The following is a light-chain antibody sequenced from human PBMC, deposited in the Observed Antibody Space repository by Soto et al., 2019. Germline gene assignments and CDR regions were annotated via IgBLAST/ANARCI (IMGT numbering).Light chain of an antibody. CDR3: SSYTTTSTLVV. J-gene: IGLJ2*01. Sequence: QSALTQPASVSGSPGQSITISCTGTSSDVGAYNYVSWYQLHPGKAPKLMTYDVSNRPPGVSNRFSGSKSGNTASLTISGLQAEDEADYYCSSYTTTSTLVVFGGGTKLTVL. V-gene: IGLV2-14*03. CDR2: DVS. CDR1: SSDVGAYNY.